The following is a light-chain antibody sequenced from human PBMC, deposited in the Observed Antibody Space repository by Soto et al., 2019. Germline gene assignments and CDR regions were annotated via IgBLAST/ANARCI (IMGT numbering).Light chain of an antibody. CDR3: DSYTSSSSYV. V-gene: IGLV2-14*01. CDR1: GSDVGGYRY. J-gene: IGLJ1*01. CDR2: DVS. Sequence: QSERNKPAYVNGAARRWSAISKTGTGSDVGGYRYVSWYQQHPGKAPKLIIYDVSNRPSGVSDRFSGSKSGNTASLTISGLQSEDEADYYCDSYTSSSSYVFGTGTKVTVL.